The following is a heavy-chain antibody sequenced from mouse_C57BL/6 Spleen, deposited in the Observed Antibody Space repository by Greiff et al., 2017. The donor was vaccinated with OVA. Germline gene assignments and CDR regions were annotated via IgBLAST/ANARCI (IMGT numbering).Heavy chain of an antibody. CDR3: AKDYFYAMDY. CDR1: GYAFSSSW. V-gene: IGHV1-82*01. D-gene: IGHD1-1*01. Sequence: ESGPELVKPGASVKISCKASGYAFSSSWMNWVKQRPGKGLEWIGRIYPGDGDTNYNGKFKGKATLTADKSSSTAYMQLSSLTSEDSAVYFCAKDYFYAMDYWGQGTSVTVSS. J-gene: IGHJ4*01. CDR2: IYPGDGDT.